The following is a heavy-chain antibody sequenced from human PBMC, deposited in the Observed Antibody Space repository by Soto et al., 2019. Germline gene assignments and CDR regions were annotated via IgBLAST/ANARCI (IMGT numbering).Heavy chain of an antibody. CDR1: DYIFTTYG. Sequence: AAVKVSCKASDYIFTTYGISWVRQATGQGLEWMGWVSPYSNITNYAQKFQGRVNMPTETSTSTVYMELRSLRSDETAMYSCSTNGERDLGMNYYFYYATDVTG. CDR3: STNGERDLGMNYYFYYATDV. J-gene: IGHJ6*02. D-gene: IGHD3-10*01. CDR2: VSPYSNIT. V-gene: IGHV1-18*01.